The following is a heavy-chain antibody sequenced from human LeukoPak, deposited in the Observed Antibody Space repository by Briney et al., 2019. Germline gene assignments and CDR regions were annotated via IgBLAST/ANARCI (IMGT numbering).Heavy chain of an antibody. Sequence: GGSLRLSCAASGFTVSSNYMNWVRQAPGKGLEWISSISSSSTYIYYADSVKGRFTISRDNAKNSLYLQMNSLRAEDTAVYYCAREEDADRYPSGSGNYPYYYYYYGMDVWGQGTTVTVSS. J-gene: IGHJ6*02. CDR2: ISSSSTYI. CDR1: GFTVSSNY. D-gene: IGHD3-10*01. V-gene: IGHV3-21*01. CDR3: AREEDADRYPSGSGNYPYYYYYYGMDV.